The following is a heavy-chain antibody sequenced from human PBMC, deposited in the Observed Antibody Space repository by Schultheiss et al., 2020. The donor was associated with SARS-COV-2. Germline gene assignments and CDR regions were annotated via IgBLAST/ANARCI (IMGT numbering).Heavy chain of an antibody. V-gene: IGHV1-18*01. CDR3: ARVGEGQLLPYYYYGMDV. J-gene: IGHJ6*02. CDR1: GYTFTSYG. D-gene: IGHD2-15*01. CDR2: ISAYNGNT. Sequence: ASVKVSCKASGYTFTSYGISWVRQAPGQGLEWMGWISAYNGNTNYAQKLQGRVTMTTDTSTSTAYMELRSLRSDDTAVYYCARVGEGQLLPYYYYGMDVWGQGTTVTVSS.